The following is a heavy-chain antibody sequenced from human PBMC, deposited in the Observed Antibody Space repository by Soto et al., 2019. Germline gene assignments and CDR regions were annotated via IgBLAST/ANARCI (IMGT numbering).Heavy chain of an antibody. J-gene: IGHJ4*02. CDR2: ISPYNGNT. V-gene: IGHV1-18*01. CDR3: ARDGGGAAAADNLYDY. D-gene: IGHD6-13*01. CDR1: GYTFTSYG. Sequence: ASVKVSCKASGYTFTSYGISWVRQAPGQGLEWMGWISPYNGNTNYAQNLQGRVTMTTDTSTSTAYMELSRLRSDDTAVYYCARDGGGAAAADNLYDYWGQGTLVTVSS.